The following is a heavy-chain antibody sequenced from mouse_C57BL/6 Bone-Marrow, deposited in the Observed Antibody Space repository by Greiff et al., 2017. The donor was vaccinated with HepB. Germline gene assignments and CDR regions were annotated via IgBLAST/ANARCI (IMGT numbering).Heavy chain of an antibody. V-gene: IGHV5-4*01. CDR2: ISDGGSYT. CDR3: ARDRGGYFPMDY. CDR1: GFTFSSYA. D-gene: IGHD2-3*01. J-gene: IGHJ4*01. Sequence: EVQLVESGGGLVKPGGSLKLSCAASGFTFSSYAMSWVRQTPEKRLEWVATISDGGSYTYYPDNVKGRFTISRDNAKNNLYLQMSHLKSEDTAMYYCARDRGGYFPMDYWGQGTSVTVSS.